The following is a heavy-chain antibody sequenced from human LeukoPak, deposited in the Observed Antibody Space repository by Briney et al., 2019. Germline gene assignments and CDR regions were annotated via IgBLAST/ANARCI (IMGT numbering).Heavy chain of an antibody. Sequence: SSETLSLTCTVSGGSKIGHWWSWIRQPPGKGLEWIGDIFYSGGSTNYNPSLKSRLTMSLDTSKNQFSLKLTSVTAADTAMYYCARRNTADASIDSWGQGTLVTASS. D-gene: IGHD2/OR15-2a*01. CDR3: ARRNTADASIDS. CDR1: GGSKIGHW. V-gene: IGHV4-59*08. CDR2: IFYSGGST. J-gene: IGHJ4*02.